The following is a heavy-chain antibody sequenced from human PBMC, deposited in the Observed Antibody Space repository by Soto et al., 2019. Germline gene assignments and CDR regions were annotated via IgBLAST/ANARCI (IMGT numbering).Heavy chain of an antibody. CDR1: GYTFTGYY. D-gene: IGHD3-9*01. J-gene: IGHJ6*02. CDR3: ARNKETGSRYYYYGMDV. Sequence: GASVKVSCKASGYTFTGYYMHWVRQAPGQGLEWMGWINPNSGGTSSAQKFQGRVTMTRDTSTSTVYMELSSLRSEDTAVYYCARNKETGSRYYYYGMDVWGQGTTVTVSS. V-gene: IGHV1-2*02. CDR2: INPNSGGT.